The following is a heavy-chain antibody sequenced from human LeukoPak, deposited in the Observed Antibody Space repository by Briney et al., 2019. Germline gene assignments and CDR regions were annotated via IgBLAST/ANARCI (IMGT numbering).Heavy chain of an antibody. CDR2: ISYDGSNK. J-gene: IGHJ4*02. CDR1: GFTFSSYA. D-gene: IGHD4-11*01. V-gene: IGHV3-30-3*01. Sequence: PGGSLRLSCAASGFTFSSYAMHWVRQAPGKGLEWVAVISYDGSNKYYADSVKGRFTISRDNSKNTLYLQMNSLRAEDAAVYHCARVNSNNFDFWGQGTLVTVSS. CDR3: ARVNSNNFDF.